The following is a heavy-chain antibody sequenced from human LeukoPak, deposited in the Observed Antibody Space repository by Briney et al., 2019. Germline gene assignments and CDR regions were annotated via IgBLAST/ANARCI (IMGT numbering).Heavy chain of an antibody. CDR1: GGSISSRTYY. V-gene: IGHV4-39*01. J-gene: IGHJ4*02. CDR3: ARLVGAATDPFDY. Sequence: SETLSLTCTVSGGSISSRTYYWGWIRQPPGKGLEWIGSIYYSGSTYCNPSLKSRVSVSVDTSKNQFSLKVSSVTAADTAVYYCARLVGAATDPFDYWGQGTLVTVSS. D-gene: IGHD2-15*01. CDR2: IYYSGST.